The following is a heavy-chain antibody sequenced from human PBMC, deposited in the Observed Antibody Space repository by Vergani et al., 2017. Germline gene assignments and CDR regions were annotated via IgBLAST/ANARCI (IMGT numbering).Heavy chain of an antibody. CDR1: GITFWKFG. Sequence: EVDLVESGGGLAQPGGSLRLSCEASGITFWKFGMHWVRQGPGKGLEWGSGISWNSGAVDYADSVRGRFTISRDNAKNSLFLEMNSLRFEDTAVYYCAKGRGYGGNSGNWYFDLWGRGTLVTVSS. CDR2: ISWNSGAV. J-gene: IGHJ2*01. V-gene: IGHV3-9*01. D-gene: IGHD4-23*01. CDR3: AKGRGYGGNSGNWYFDL.